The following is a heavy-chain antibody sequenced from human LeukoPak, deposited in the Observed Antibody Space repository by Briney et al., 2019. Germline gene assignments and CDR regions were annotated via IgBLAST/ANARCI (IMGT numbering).Heavy chain of an antibody. CDR1: GFTVSSNY. Sequence: GGSLRLSCAASGFTVSSNYMSWVRQAPGKGLEWVSVIYSGGSTYYADSVKGRFTISRDNSKNTLYLQMNSLRAEDTAVYYCASPYSTSSPYYFDYWGQGTLVTVSS. V-gene: IGHV3-53*01. CDR3: ASPYSTSSPYYFDY. J-gene: IGHJ4*02. D-gene: IGHD6-6*01. CDR2: IYSGGST.